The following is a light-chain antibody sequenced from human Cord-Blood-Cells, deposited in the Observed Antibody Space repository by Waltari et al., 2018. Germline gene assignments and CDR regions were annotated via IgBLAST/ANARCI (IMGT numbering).Light chain of an antibody. V-gene: IGLV1-44*01. CDR3: AAWDDSLNGYV. CDR2: SNN. Sequence: QSVLTQQPSASGTPGQRVTISCSGSSSNIGRNTVNWYQPLPGTAPKLLIYSNNQRPSGVPDRFSGSKSGTSASLAISGLQSEDEADYYCAAWDDSLNGYVFGTGTKVTVL. J-gene: IGLJ1*01. CDR1: SSNIGRNT.